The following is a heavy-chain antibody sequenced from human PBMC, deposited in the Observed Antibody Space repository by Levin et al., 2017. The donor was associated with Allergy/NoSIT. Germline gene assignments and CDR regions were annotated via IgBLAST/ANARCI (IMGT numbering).Heavy chain of an antibody. CDR3: ARHLVSGWNFDY. Sequence: SETLSLTCTVSGGSISSSSYYWGWIRQPPGKGLEWIGSIYYSGSTYYNPSLKSRVTISVDTSKNQFSLKLSSVTAADTAVYYCARHLVSGWNFDYWGQGTLVTVSS. D-gene: IGHD6-19*01. CDR1: GGSISSSSYY. CDR2: IYYSGST. J-gene: IGHJ4*02. V-gene: IGHV4-39*01.